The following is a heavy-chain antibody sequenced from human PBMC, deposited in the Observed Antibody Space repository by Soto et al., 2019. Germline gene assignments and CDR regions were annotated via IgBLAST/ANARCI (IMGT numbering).Heavy chain of an antibody. J-gene: IGHJ4*02. V-gene: IGHV3-21*06. CDR1: GVTFTRFS. CDR3: ARESEDLTSNFDY. CDR2: ISSTTNYI. Sequence: PWGSLRLSCAASGVTFTRFSMNWVRQAPGKGLEWVSSISSTTNYIYYGDSMKGRFTISRDNAKNSLYLEMNSLRAEDTAVYYCARESEDLTSNFDYWGQGTRVTVSA.